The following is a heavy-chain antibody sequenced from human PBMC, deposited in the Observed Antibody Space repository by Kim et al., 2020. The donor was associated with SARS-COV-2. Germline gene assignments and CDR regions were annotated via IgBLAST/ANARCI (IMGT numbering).Heavy chain of an antibody. CDR2: ISTSGSTI. Sequence: GGSLRLSCAASGFTFSTYEMNWVRQAPGKGQEWISYISTSGSTIYYADSVKGRFTISRDNAKSSLSLQMNSLRAEDTAVYYCARSLYCSSTSCFYGMDV. CDR3: ARSLYCSSTSCFYGMDV. J-gene: IGHJ6*01. CDR1: GFTFSTYE. V-gene: IGHV3-48*03. D-gene: IGHD2-2*01.